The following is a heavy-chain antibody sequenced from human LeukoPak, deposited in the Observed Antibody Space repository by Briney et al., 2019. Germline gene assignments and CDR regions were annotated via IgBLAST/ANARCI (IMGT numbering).Heavy chain of an antibody. Sequence: ASVKVSCKASGYTFTSYDINWVRQATGQGLEWMGWMNPNSGNTGYAQKFQGRVTMTRNTSISTAYMELSSLRSEDTAVYYCARELGITMAGNYYYMDVWGKGTRVTVSS. CDR2: MNPNSGNT. V-gene: IGHV1-8*01. CDR1: GYTFTSYD. D-gene: IGHD3-10*01. CDR3: ARELGITMAGNYYYMDV. J-gene: IGHJ6*03.